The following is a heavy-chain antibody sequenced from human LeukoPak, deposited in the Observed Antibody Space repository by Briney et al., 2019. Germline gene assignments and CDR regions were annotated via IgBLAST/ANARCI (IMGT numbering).Heavy chain of an antibody. CDR1: GFTFSSYS. CDR2: ISSSSSTI. CDR3: ARPLSSNWYPGFDY. J-gene: IGHJ4*02. V-gene: IGHV3-48*04. D-gene: IGHD6-13*01. Sequence: PGGSLRLSCAASGFTFSSYSMNWVRQAPGKGLEWVSYISSSSSTIYADSVKGRFTISRDNAKNSLYLQMSSLRVEDTAVYYCARPLSSNWYPGFDYWGQGTLVTVSS.